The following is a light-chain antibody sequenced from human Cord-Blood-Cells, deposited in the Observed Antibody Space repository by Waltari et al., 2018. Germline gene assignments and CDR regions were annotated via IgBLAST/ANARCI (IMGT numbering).Light chain of an antibody. CDR1: QSVSSN. J-gene: IGKJ3*01. Sequence: EIVMTQSPATLSVSPGERATISCRASQSVSSNLAWYQQKPGQAPRLLIYGASTRATGIPARFSGSGSGTEFTLTSSMLQSEDFAVYYCQQYNNWPPSFTFGPGTKVDIK. CDR2: GAS. V-gene: IGKV3-15*01. CDR3: QQYNNWPPSFT.